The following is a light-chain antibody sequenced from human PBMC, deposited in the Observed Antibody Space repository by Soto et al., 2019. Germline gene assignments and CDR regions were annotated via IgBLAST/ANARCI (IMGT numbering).Light chain of an antibody. CDR2: EVS. J-gene: IGKJ5*01. CDR1: RSVSSY. Sequence: EIVLTQSPATLSLSPGERATLSCVASRSVSSYLAWYQQKPGQAPRLLIYEVSNRATGIPARFSGSGSGTDFTLTISSLEPEDFAVYYCQQRNYWQVTFGQGTRLEIK. V-gene: IGKV3-11*01. CDR3: QQRNYWQVT.